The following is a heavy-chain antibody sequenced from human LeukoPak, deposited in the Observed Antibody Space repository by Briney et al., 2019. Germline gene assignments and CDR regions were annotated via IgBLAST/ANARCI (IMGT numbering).Heavy chain of an antibody. J-gene: IGHJ4*02. CDR2: IHYSGST. V-gene: IGHV4-59*01. CDR3: ARQSSGCYDF. CDR1: GGSMSSDY. D-gene: IGHD6-19*01. Sequence: PSETLSLTCTVSGGSMSSDYWSWIRQPPGNGLEWIGYIHYSGSTNYNPSLNSRVTMSVDTSKNQFSLNLTSVTAADTAVYYCARQSSGCYDFWGQGTLVTVSS.